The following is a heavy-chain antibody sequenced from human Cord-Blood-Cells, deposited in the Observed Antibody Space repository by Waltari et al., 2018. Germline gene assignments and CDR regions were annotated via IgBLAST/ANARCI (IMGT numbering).Heavy chain of an antibody. Sequence: EVQLLESGGGLVQPGGSPRLSCAASGFTFSSYAMSWVRQAPGEGLEWVSAISGSGGSTYYAESGKGRFTISRDNSKNTLYLQRNSLRAEDTAVYYCANPKEVTKGDYWGQGTLVTVSS. D-gene: IGHD4-4*01. CDR1: GFTFSSYA. V-gene: IGHV3-23*01. CDR3: ANPKEVTKGDY. CDR2: ISGSGGST. J-gene: IGHJ4*02.